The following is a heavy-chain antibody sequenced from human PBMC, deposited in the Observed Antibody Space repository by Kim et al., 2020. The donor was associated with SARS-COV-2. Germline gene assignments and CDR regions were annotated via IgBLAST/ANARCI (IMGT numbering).Heavy chain of an antibody. D-gene: IGHD6-13*01. J-gene: IGHJ6*02. CDR3: ARVGSSWYYYGMDV. CDR2: IYYSGST. CDR1: GGSISSYY. V-gene: IGHV4-59*01. Sequence: SETLSLTCTVSGGSISSYYWSWIRQPPGKGLEWIGYIYYSGSTNYNPSLKSRVTISVDTSKNQFSLKLSSVTAADTAVYYCARVGSSWYYYGMDVWGQGTTVTVSS.